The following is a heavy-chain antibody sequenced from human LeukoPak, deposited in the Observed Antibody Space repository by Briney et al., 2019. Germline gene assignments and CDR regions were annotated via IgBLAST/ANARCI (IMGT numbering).Heavy chain of an antibody. D-gene: IGHD3-10*01. Sequence: PSESLSLTCPGWGGSISSYYWSWIRQPAGKGLEWIGRIYTSGGTNYNPSLKSRVTMSVDTSKNQFSLKLSSVTAADTAVYYCARGSMVRGVTSQYAFDIWGQGTMVTVSS. CDR3: ARGSMVRGVTSQYAFDI. CDR1: GGSISSYY. CDR2: IYTSGGT. J-gene: IGHJ3*02. V-gene: IGHV4-4*07.